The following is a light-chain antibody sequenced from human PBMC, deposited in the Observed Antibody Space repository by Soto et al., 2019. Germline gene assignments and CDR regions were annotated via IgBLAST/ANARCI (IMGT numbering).Light chain of an antibody. CDR2: DVS. V-gene: IGLV2-14*01. Sequence: QYALTQPASVSGSPGQSITISCTGTSSDVGGYNYVSWYQQHPGKAPKLMIYDVSNRPSGVSNRFSGSKSGNTASLTISGLQAEDEAHYYCSSYTSSSTLYVFGTGTKVTVL. CDR3: SSYTSSSTLYV. J-gene: IGLJ1*01. CDR1: SSDVGGYNY.